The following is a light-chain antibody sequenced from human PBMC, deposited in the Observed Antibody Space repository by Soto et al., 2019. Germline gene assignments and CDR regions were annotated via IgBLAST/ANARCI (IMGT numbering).Light chain of an antibody. V-gene: IGLV2-14*01. J-gene: IGLJ3*02. Sequence: SALTQPASVSGSPGQSITISCTGTSSDVGGYNYVSWYQQYPGKVPKLMIYDVSNRPSGVSNRFSGSKSGNTASLTISGLQAEDEADYYCSSYTRSSTLVFGGGTQLTVL. CDR1: SSDVGGYNY. CDR3: SSYTRSSTLV. CDR2: DVS.